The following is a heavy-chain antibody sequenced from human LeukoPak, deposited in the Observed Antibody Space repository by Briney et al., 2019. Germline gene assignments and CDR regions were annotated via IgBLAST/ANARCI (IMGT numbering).Heavy chain of an antibody. CDR1: VDTFINDG. CDR2: ISSYSGDT. D-gene: IGHD1-26*01. Sequence: ASVTVSFMPSVDTFINDGFSWLRQAPGQGLEWMGWISSYSGDTNYAQKFQGRITMTTDPSTSSAYMEMKNLRFDDTAVYYCARVSGTFDVYYFYMDVWGKGTTVIVSS. J-gene: IGHJ6*03. V-gene: IGHV1-18*01. CDR3: ARVSGTFDVYYFYMDV.